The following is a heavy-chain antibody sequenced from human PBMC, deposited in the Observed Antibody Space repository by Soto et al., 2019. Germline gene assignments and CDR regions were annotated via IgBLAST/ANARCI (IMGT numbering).Heavy chain of an antibody. CDR3: ARDSYGYSSGWLRAPGFYYYGMDV. CDR2: INHSGST. V-gene: IGHV4-34*01. J-gene: IGHJ6*02. D-gene: IGHD6-19*01. CDR1: GGSFSGYY. Sequence: QVQLQQWGAGLLKPSETLSLTCAVYGGSFSGYYWSWIRQPPGKGLEWIGEINHSGSTNYNPSLKSRVTISVDTSKNQFSLKLSSVTAADTAVYYCARDSYGYSSGWLRAPGFYYYGMDVWGQGTTVTVSS.